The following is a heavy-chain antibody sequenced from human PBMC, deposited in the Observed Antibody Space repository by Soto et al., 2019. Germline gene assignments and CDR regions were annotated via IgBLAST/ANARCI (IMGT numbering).Heavy chain of an antibody. CDR3: ARDDYGDYS. D-gene: IGHD4-17*01. J-gene: IGHJ5*02. CDR2: ISSSSSYI. Sequence: EVQLVESGGGLVKPGGSLRLSCAASGFTFSSYSMNWVRQAPGKGLEWVSSISSSSSYIYYADSVKGRFTISRDNAKKSMYRQMNRLEAADTAVDYRARDDYGDYSWGQGNLGTGSS. CDR1: GFTFSSYS. V-gene: IGHV3-21*01.